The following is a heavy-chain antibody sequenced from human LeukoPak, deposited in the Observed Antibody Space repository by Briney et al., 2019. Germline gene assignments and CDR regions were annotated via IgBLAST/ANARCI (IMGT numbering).Heavy chain of an antibody. J-gene: IGHJ4*02. Sequence: GGSLRLSCAASRFTVSYNSMSWVRQAPGKGLEWVSSISSSSSYIYYADSVKGRFTISRDNAKNSLYLQMNSLRAEDTAVYYCASSGGSYYYWGQGTLVTVSS. V-gene: IGHV3-21*01. CDR1: RFTVSYNS. CDR3: ASSGGSYYY. D-gene: IGHD1-26*01. CDR2: ISSSSSYI.